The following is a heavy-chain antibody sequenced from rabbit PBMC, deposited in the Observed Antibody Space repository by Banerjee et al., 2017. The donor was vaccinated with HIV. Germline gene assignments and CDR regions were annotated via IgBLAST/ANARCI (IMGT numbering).Heavy chain of an antibody. D-gene: IGHD1-1*01. CDR1: GFSFSSSYY. J-gene: IGHJ2*01. V-gene: IGHV1S40*01. CDR3: ARNYVNAFDP. Sequence: LTLTCTASGFSFSSSYYMCWVRQAPGKGLEWIACIDTNDGDTDYANWPKGRFTISKTSSTTVTLQMTSLTAADTATYFCARNYVNAFDPWGPGTLVTVS. CDR2: IDTNDGDT.